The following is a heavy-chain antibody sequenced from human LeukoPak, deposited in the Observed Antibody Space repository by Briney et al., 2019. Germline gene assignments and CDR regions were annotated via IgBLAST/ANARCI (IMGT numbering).Heavy chain of an antibody. D-gene: IGHD2-15*01. CDR1: GGSISSYY. Sequence: PSETLSLTCSVSGGSISSYYWSWIRQPAGKGLEWIGRIKNSGNTNYNPSLESRVTLSLDTSKNQFSLNLSSVTAADTAVYYCARDRPRARYFDYWGQGTLVTVSS. CDR2: IKNSGNT. V-gene: IGHV4-4*07. J-gene: IGHJ4*02. CDR3: ARDRPRARYFDY.